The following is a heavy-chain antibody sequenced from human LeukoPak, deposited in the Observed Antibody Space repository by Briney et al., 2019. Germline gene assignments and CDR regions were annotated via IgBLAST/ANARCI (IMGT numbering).Heavy chain of an antibody. V-gene: IGHV3-9*01. D-gene: IGHD5-18*01. CDR1: GFTFDDYA. CDR3: ARDQRNTAMDFDY. CDR2: ISWNSGSI. Sequence: QPGRSLRLSCAASGFTFDDYAMHWVRQAPGKGLEWVSGISWNSGSIGYADSVKGRFTISRDNAKNSLYLQMNGLRAEDTAVYYCARDQRNTAMDFDYWGQGTLVTVSS. J-gene: IGHJ4*02.